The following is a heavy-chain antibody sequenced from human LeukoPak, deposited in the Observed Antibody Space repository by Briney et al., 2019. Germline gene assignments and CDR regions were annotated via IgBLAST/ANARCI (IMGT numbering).Heavy chain of an antibody. J-gene: IGHJ3*02. CDR1: GYSFPTHW. D-gene: IGHD6-19*01. CDR2: IYPGDSDV. Sequence: GESLKISCKASGYSFPTHWIGWVRQMPGKGLELMGIIYPGDSDVRYSPSFQGQVTISADKSISTAYLQWSSLKASDTAMYYCARPGIAVAGDAFDIWGQGTMVTVSS. V-gene: IGHV5-51*01. CDR3: ARPGIAVAGDAFDI.